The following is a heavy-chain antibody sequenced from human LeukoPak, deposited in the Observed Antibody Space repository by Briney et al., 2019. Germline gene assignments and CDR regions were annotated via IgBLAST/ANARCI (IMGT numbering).Heavy chain of an antibody. CDR2: IIPIFGTA. CDR1: GYIFTSYG. V-gene: IGHV1-69*13. D-gene: IGHD3-10*01. CDR3: ARSPKEYIWFGELDYYYYYMDV. J-gene: IGHJ6*03. Sequence: GASVKVSCKASGYIFTSYGISWVRQAPGQGLEWMGGIIPIFGTANYAQKFQGRVTITADESTSTAYMELSSLRSEDTAVYYCARSPKEYIWFGELDYYYYYMDVWGKGTTVTVSS.